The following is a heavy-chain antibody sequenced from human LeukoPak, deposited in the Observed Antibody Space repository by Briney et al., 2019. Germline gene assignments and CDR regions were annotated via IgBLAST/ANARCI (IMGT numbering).Heavy chain of an antibody. D-gene: IGHD3-22*01. CDR2: IYSGGST. J-gene: IGHJ4*02. Sequence: AGGSLRLSCAASGFTVNSNYMSWVRQAPGKGLEWVSVIYSGGSTYYADSVKGRFTISRDNSKNTLYLQMNSLRAEDTAVYYCARTYYYDSSGPDWGQGTLVTVSS. CDR1: GFTVNSNY. CDR3: ARTYYYDSSGPD. V-gene: IGHV3-53*01.